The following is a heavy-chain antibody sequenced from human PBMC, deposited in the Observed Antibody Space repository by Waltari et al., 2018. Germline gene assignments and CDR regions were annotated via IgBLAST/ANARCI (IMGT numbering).Heavy chain of an antibody. CDR1: GGSISGHY. CDR2: IHYTGST. D-gene: IGHD6-19*01. Sequence: QVQLQESGPGLVKPSETLSLTCTVSGGSISGHYWSWIRQSPGKELEWIGYIHYTGSTDYNPSLKSRVTISVDTSKNQLSLKMSSVTAVDTAVYFCARRGWSLDYWGQGTHITVSS. CDR3: ARRGWSLDY. V-gene: IGHV4-59*11. J-gene: IGHJ4*02.